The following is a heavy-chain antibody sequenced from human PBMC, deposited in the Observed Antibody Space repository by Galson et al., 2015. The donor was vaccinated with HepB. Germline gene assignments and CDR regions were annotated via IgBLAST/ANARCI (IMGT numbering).Heavy chain of an antibody. V-gene: IGHV3-23*01. Sequence: SLRLSCAASGFTFNTYGMKWVRQAPGKGLEWVSGISSSGDSTYYADSVKGRFTVSRDNAKNTLFLQMNSLRAEDTAVYYCAKHWALVGATARADHWGQGTLVTVSS. CDR2: ISSSGDST. J-gene: IGHJ4*02. D-gene: IGHD1-26*01. CDR1: GFTFNTYG. CDR3: AKHWALVGATARADH.